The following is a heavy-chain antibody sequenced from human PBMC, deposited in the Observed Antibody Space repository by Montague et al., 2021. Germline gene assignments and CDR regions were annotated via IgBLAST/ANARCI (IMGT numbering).Heavy chain of an antibody. CDR1: GGYIESRY. V-gene: IGHV4-59*11. CDR3: ARGLFGTVNGQYSGGWYYFDK. Sequence: SETLSLTCTVSGGYIESRYWSWIRQTPGKGLEWIGNINHSGSAKYNPSLKNRVSISVGTSNNQFFLDLTSVTAADTAMYFCARGLFGTVNGQYSGGWYYFDKWGQGTMVNVSS. CDR2: INHSGSA. D-gene: IGHD6-19*01. J-gene: IGHJ4*02.